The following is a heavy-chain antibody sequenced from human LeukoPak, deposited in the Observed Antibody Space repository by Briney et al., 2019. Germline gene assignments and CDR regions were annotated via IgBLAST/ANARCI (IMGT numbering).Heavy chain of an antibody. V-gene: IGHV3-23*01. J-gene: IGHJ4*02. CDR1: GFTFSSDA. Sequence: GGSLRLSCAASGFTFSSDAMSWVRQAPGKGLEWASAISGSGGSTYYADSVTGRFTISRDNSKNTLYLQMKSLRAEDTAVYFCAKWLWGLYVLDYWGQGTLVTVSS. CDR3: AKWLWGLYVLDY. D-gene: IGHD7-27*01. CDR2: ISGSGGST.